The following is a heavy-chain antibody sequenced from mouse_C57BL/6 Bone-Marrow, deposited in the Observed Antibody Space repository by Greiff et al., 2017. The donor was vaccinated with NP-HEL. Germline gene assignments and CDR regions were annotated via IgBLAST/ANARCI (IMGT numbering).Heavy chain of an antibody. Sequence: EVKVEESGGGLVQPGGSLSLSCAASGFTFTDYYMSWVRQPPGKALEWLGFIRNKANGYTTEYSASVKGRFTISRDNSQSILYLQMNALRAEDSATYYCARSIYYDYADDPFYAMDYWGHGTSVTVSS. J-gene: IGHJ4*01. CDR3: ARSIYYDYADDPFYAMDY. CDR1: GFTFTDYY. V-gene: IGHV7-3*01. D-gene: IGHD2-4*01. CDR2: IRNKANGYTT.